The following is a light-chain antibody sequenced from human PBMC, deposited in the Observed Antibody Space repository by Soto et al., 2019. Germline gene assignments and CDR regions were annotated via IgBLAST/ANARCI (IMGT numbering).Light chain of an antibody. J-gene: IGKJ2*01. Sequence: AIRMTQSPSSLSASTGDRVTITCRASQGISSYLAWYQQKPGKAPKLLIYAASTLQSGVPSRFSGSGSGTDFTLTITSLQSEDFAPYYCQQYYSYPLTFGQRTKLEIK. CDR1: QGISSY. V-gene: IGKV1-8*01. CDR3: QQYYSYPLT. CDR2: AAS.